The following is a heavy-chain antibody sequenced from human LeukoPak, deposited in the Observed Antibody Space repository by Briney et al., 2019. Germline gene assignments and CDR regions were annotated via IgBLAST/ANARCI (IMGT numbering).Heavy chain of an antibody. D-gene: IGHD6-6*01. V-gene: IGHV3-7*03. Sequence: PGGSLRLSCAASGFTFSSYWMSWVRQAPGKGLEWVANIKQDGSEKYYVDSVKGRFTISGDNAKNSLYLQMNSLRAEDTAVYYCARVPSSIAARRIDYWGQGTLVTVSS. CDR1: GFTFSSYW. CDR2: IKQDGSEK. CDR3: ARVPSSIAARRIDY. J-gene: IGHJ4*02.